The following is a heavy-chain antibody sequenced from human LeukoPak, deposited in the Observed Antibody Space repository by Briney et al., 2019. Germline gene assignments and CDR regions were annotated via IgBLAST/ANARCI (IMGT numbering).Heavy chain of an antibody. CDR2: MIPIFGTG. D-gene: IGHD3-22*01. CDR3: ASYDYNYYDSSGYPNDAFDI. CDR1: GGTFISYA. Sequence: SVKVSCKASGGTFISYAISWVRQAAGQGLEWKGRMIPIFGTGNYAQKFQGRVTITTDESTSTAYMELSSLRSEDTAVYYCASYDYNYYDSSGYPNDAFDIWGQGTMVTVSS. V-gene: IGHV1-69*05. J-gene: IGHJ3*02.